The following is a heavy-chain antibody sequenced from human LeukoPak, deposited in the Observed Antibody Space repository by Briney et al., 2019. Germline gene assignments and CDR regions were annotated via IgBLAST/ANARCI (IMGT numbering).Heavy chain of an antibody. CDR2: IRYDGSNK. Sequence: GGSLRLSCAASGFTFSSYGMHWVRQAPGKGLEWVAFIRYDGSNKYYADSVKGRFTISRDNSKNTLYLQMNSLRAEDTAVYYCAKGDEWELIPFDYWGQGTLVTVSS. CDR3: AKGDEWELIPFDY. D-gene: IGHD1-26*01. CDR1: GFTFSSYG. J-gene: IGHJ4*02. V-gene: IGHV3-30*02.